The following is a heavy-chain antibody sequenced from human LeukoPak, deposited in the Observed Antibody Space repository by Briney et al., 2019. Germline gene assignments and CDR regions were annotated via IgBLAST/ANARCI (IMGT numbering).Heavy chain of an antibody. CDR3: ARSYLGATTVYYFDY. D-gene: IGHD1-26*01. CDR2: INTDGSST. CDR1: GFTFSSYW. J-gene: IGHJ4*02. V-gene: IGHV3-74*01. Sequence: GGSLTLPCPASGFTFSSYWMHWVGQAPGKGREWVARINTDGSSTTYADSVKGRFTISRDNAKNTLYLQMSSLRAEDTAVYYCARSYLGATTVYYFDYWGQGPLVTVSS.